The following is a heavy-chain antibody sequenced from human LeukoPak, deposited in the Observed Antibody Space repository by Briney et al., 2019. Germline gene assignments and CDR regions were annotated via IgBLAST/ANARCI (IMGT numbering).Heavy chain of an antibody. V-gene: IGHV1-18*01. CDR3: ARDLQYYDSSGYRPHYFDY. Sequence: ASVKVSCKASGYTFTSHGISWVRQAPGQGLEWMGWISAYNGNTNYAQKLQGRVTMTTDTSTSTAYMELRSLRSDDTAVYYCARDLQYYDSSGYRPHYFDYWGQGTLVTVSS. D-gene: IGHD3-22*01. J-gene: IGHJ4*02. CDR2: ISAYNGNT. CDR1: GYTFTSHG.